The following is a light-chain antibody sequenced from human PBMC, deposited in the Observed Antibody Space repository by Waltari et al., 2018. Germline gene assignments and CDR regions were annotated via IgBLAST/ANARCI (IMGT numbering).Light chain of an antibody. CDR2: DAS. J-gene: IGKJ3*01. CDR3: QQRSNWPPLFT. Sequence: EIVLTQSPATLSLSPGERATLSCRASQSVSSYLAWYQQKHGQAPRLLIYDASNSATGIPARFSGSGSGTDFTLTISSLEPEDFAVYYCQQRSNWPPLFTFGPGTKVDIK. CDR1: QSVSSY. V-gene: IGKV3-11*01.